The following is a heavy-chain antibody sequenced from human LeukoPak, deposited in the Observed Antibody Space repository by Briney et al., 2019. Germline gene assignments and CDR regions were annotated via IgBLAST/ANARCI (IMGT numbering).Heavy chain of an antibody. V-gene: IGHV3-23*01. J-gene: IGHJ3*02. CDR3: ARDTYYYDSSDAFDI. D-gene: IGHD3-22*01. CDR2: ISGSGGST. CDR1: GFTFSSYA. Sequence: PGGSLRLSCAASGFTFSSYAMSWVRQAPGKGLEWVSAISGSGGSTYYADSVKGRFTISRDNSKNTLYLQMNSLRAEDTAVYYCARDTYYYDSSDAFDIWGQGTMVTVSS.